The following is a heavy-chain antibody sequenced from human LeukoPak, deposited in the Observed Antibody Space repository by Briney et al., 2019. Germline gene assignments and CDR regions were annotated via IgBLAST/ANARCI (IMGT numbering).Heavy chain of an antibody. CDR3: ARDPIAAAGSYNWFDP. D-gene: IGHD6-13*01. V-gene: IGHV3-74*01. J-gene: IGHJ5*02. Sequence: GGSLRLSCAASGFTFSGYWMHWVRQAPGKGLVWVSRVNGDGSATTYADSVKGRFTISRDNAKNTLYLQMNSLRAEDTAVYYCARDPIAAAGSYNWFDPWGQGTLVTVSS. CDR2: VNGDGSAT. CDR1: GFTFSGYW.